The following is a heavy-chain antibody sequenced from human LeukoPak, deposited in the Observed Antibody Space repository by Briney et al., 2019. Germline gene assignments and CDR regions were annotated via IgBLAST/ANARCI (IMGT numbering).Heavy chain of an antibody. CDR1: GYTFTGYY. D-gene: IGHD3-10*01. J-gene: IGHJ4*02. CDR2: INPNSGGT. Sequence: ASVKVSCKASGYTFTGYYMHWVRQAPGQGLEWMGRINPNSGGTNYVQKFQGRVTMTRDTSISTAYMELSRLRSDVTAVYYCAREDTRVRGVITTANGDFDYWGQGTLVTVSA. V-gene: IGHV1-2*06. CDR3: AREDTRVRGVITTANGDFDY.